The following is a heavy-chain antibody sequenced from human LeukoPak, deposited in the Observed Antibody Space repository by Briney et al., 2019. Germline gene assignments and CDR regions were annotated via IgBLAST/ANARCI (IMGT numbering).Heavy chain of an antibody. D-gene: IGHD4-11*01. V-gene: IGHV4-34*01. CDR3: ARHSAAWASFDY. J-gene: IGHJ4*02. CDR1: GGSFSGYY. CDR2: INHSGST. Sequence: SETLSLTCAVYGGSFSGYYWSWIRQPPGKGLEWIGEINHSGSTNYNPSLKSRVTISVDTSKNQFSLKLSSVTAADTAVYYCARHSAAWASFDYWGQGTLVTVSS.